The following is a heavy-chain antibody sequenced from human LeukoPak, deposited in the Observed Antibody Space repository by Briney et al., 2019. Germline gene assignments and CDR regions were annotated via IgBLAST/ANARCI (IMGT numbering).Heavy chain of an antibody. Sequence: PGGSLRLSCAASGFTFSSYSMNWVRQAPGKRLEWVSSISSSSSYIYYADSVKGRFTSSRDNAKNSLYLQMNSLRAEDTAVYYCARAHNWKYGTFDYWGQGTLVTVSS. V-gene: IGHV3-21*01. CDR2: ISSSSSYI. CDR1: GFTFSSYS. J-gene: IGHJ4*02. CDR3: ARAHNWKYGTFDY. D-gene: IGHD1-7*01.